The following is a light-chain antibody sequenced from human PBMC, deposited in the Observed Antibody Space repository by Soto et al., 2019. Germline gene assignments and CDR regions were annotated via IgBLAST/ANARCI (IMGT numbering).Light chain of an antibody. J-gene: IGKJ1*01. CDR2: RAS. Sequence: DIQMTQSPSTLSASVGDRVIITCRASQSISSWLAWYQQKPGKAPNLLIYRASTLKSGIPPRFSGSGSGTEFTLTISSLQPDDCATYYCQQYDRASWTFGPGTKVEIK. CDR3: QQYDRASWT. V-gene: IGKV1-5*03. CDR1: QSISSW.